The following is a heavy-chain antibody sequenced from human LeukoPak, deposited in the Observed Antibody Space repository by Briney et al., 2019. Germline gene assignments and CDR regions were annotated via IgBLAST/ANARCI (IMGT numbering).Heavy chain of an antibody. CDR1: GGTFSSYA. J-gene: IGHJ3*02. Sequence: SVKVSCKASGGTFSSYAISWVRQAPGQGLEWMGGIIPIFGTANYAQKFQGRVTITADESTSTAYMELSSLRSEDTAVYYCARPYSSSWYENAFDIWGQGTMVTVSS. D-gene: IGHD6-13*01. V-gene: IGHV1-69*01. CDR2: IIPIFGTA. CDR3: ARPYSSSWYENAFDI.